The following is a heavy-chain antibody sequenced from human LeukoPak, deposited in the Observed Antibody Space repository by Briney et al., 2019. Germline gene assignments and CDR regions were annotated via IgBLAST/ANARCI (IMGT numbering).Heavy chain of an antibody. CDR1: GGSINSYY. V-gene: IGHV4-59*08. CDR3: AGQDERTSSDF. J-gene: IGHJ4*02. CDR2: IYYSGST. Sequence: SETLSLTCTVSGGSINSYYWSWIRQPPGKGLEWIGYIYYSGSTSYNPSLKSRVTISVDTSKNQFSLRLTSVTAADTAVYYCAGQDERTSSDFWGQGTLVTVSS.